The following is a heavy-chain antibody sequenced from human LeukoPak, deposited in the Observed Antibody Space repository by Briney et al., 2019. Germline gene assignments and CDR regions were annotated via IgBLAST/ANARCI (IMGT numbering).Heavy chain of an antibody. V-gene: IGHV1-24*01. J-gene: IGHJ6*03. CDR2: FDPEDGET. Sequence: ASVKVSCKVSGYTLTELSMHWVRQAPGKGLEWMGGFDPEDGETIYAQKFQGRVTMTEDTSTDTAYMELSSLRSEDTAVYYRATFRYCSGGSCPRGYYYYMDVWGKGTTVTVSS. D-gene: IGHD2-15*01. CDR1: GYTLTELS. CDR3: ATFRYCSGGSCPRGYYYYMDV.